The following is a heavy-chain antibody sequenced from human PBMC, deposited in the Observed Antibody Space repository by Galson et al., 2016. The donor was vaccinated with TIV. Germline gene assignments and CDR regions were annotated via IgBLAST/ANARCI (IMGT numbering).Heavy chain of an antibody. V-gene: IGHV3-30*03. CDR1: GLTVSTNY. J-gene: IGHJ6*03. CDR3: ARVDKSYHMDV. D-gene: IGHD3-16*02. Sequence: SLRLSCAASGLTVSTNYMSWVRQAPGKGLEWVAFISYDGSDKNYAEALKGRFTISRDKSKNTLYLQMNSLRAEDTALYYCARVDKSYHMDVWGKGTTVTVSS. CDR2: ISYDGSDK.